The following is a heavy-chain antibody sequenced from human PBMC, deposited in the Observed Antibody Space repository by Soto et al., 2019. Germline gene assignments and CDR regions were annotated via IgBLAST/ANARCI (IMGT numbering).Heavy chain of an antibody. D-gene: IGHD4-17*01. CDR3: ARESLRRAFDI. CDR1: GFTFSAYT. CDR2: ISTGSSYI. Sequence: GGSLRLSCAASGFTFSAYTMNWVRQAPGKGLEWVSSISTGSSYIYYADSVKGRFTISRDNAKNSLYLQMSSLRAEDTAVYYCARESLRRAFDIWGQGTMVTVSS. V-gene: IGHV3-21*01. J-gene: IGHJ3*02.